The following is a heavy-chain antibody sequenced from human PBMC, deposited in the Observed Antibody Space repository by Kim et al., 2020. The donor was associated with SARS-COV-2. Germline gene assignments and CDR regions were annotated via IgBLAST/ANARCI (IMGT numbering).Heavy chain of an antibody. D-gene: IGHD3-3*01. CDR1: GDSISRSGYS. J-gene: IGHJ6*02. CDR2: IDHSGST. CDR3: ARDRVDFWSGGYKYYGMDV. Sequence: SETLSLTCTVSGDSISRSGYSWSWIRQPPGKGLEWIGYIDHSGSTYYNPSLKSRVIISVDRSKNQFSLKLTSVTAADTAVYYCARDRVDFWSGGYKYYGMDVWGQGTTVIVSS. V-gene: IGHV4-30-2*01.